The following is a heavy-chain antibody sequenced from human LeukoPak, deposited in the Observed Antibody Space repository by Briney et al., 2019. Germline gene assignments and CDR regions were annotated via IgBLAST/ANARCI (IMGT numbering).Heavy chain of an antibody. Sequence: SETLSLTCTVSGYSISSGYYWGWIRQPPGKGLEWIGSIHHSGNTYYNPSLKSRVTISVDTSKNQFSLKLSSVTAADTAVYYCARGRVLLHWGQGTLVTVSS. CDR2: IHHSGNT. CDR1: GYSISSGYY. D-gene: IGHD3-10*01. CDR3: ARGRVLLH. V-gene: IGHV4-38-2*02. J-gene: IGHJ4*02.